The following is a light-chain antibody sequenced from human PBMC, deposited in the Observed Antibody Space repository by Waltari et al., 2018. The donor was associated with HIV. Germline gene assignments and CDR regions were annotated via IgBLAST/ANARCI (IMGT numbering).Light chain of an antibody. CDR3: AAWDDSLNGFV. Sequence: QSVLTQHPSASGTPRQRFTISCSGSRSNTGSTTVNWYQQLPGTAPKLLIFTNNHRPSGVPDRFSGSKSGTSASLAISGLQSEDEADYYCAAWDDSLNGFVFGTGTKVTVL. J-gene: IGLJ1*01. CDR1: RSNTGSTT. CDR2: TNN. V-gene: IGLV1-44*01.